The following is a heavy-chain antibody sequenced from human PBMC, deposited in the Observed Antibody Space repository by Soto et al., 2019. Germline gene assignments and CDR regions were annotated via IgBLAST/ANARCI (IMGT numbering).Heavy chain of an antibody. J-gene: IGHJ4*02. D-gene: IGHD1-1*01. V-gene: IGHV3-15*01. CDR2: TKNKGTT. Sequence: EVHLVESGGGLVKPGGSLRLSCAASGLPFSKAWMSWVSQAPGKGLEWVGRTKNKGTTDYAAPVKDRFTISRDDSQNMVYLQMDSLKTEDTAVYYCTTDEEDNGNDGDFDYWGQGTLVTVSS. CDR3: TTDEEDNGNDGDFDY. CDR1: GLPFSKAW.